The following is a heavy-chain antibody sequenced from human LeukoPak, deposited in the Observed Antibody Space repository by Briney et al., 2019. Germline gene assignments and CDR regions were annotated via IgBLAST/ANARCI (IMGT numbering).Heavy chain of an antibody. J-gene: IGHJ4*02. Sequence: ASVKVSCTASGYTFTVYYMHWVRQAPGQGLEWMGWINPYSGATNYAQKFQGRVTMTRDTSISTAYMDLSSLKSDDTAVYYCARAHIGNDLFIDYWGQGTLVTVSS. CDR1: GYTFTVYY. D-gene: IGHD2-21*01. CDR2: INPYSGAT. V-gene: IGHV1-2*02. CDR3: ARAHIGNDLFIDY.